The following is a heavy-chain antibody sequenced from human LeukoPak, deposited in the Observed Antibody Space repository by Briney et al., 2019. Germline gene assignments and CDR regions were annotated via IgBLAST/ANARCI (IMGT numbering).Heavy chain of an antibody. CDR1: GFTFSSYG. Sequence: GGSLRLSCAASGFTFSSYGMHWVRQAPGKGLDLVAVIWDDGSNKYYADSVKGRFTISRDNSKNTLYLQMNSLRAEDTAVYYCARSRSYYYDSSGSGGNAFDIWGQGTMVTVSS. CDR2: IWDDGSNK. V-gene: IGHV3-33*01. CDR3: ARSRSYYYDSSGSGGNAFDI. J-gene: IGHJ3*02. D-gene: IGHD3-22*01.